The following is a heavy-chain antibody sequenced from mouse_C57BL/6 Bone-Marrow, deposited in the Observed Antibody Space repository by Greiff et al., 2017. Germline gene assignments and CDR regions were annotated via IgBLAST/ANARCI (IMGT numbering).Heavy chain of an antibody. CDR3: ARGQFITTVVPPFDY. Sequence: QVQLQQPGAELVRPGSSVKLSCKASGYTFTSYWMHLVKQRPIQGLEWIGNIDPSDSETHYNQKFKDKATLTVDKSSSTAYMQLSSLTSEDSAVYYCARGQFITTVVPPFDYWGQGTTLTVSS. V-gene: IGHV1-52*01. J-gene: IGHJ2*01. CDR2: IDPSDSET. D-gene: IGHD1-1*01. CDR1: GYTFTSYW.